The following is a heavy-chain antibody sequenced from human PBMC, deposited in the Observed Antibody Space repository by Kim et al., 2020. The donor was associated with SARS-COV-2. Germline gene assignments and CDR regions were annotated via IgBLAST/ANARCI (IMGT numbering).Heavy chain of an antibody. CDR3: ARLMNTATTFDY. Sequence: YLDSVRGRFTISRDNARRSLYLHMNSLRAEDTAVYYCARLMNTATTFDYWGQGTLVTVSS. J-gene: IGHJ4*02. D-gene: IGHD4-17*01. V-gene: IGHV3-7*01.